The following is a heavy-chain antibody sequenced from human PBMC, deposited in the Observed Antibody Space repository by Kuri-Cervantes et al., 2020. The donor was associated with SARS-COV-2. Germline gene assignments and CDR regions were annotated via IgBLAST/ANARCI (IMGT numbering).Heavy chain of an antibody. D-gene: IGHD3-9*01. V-gene: IGHV3-9*01. CDR3: ARDRTILDYFDY. Sequence: LSLTCAASGFTFDDYAMHWVRQAPGKGLEWVSGISWNSGSIGYADSVKGRFTISRDNAKNTLYLQMNSLRAEDTAVYYCARDRTILDYFDYWGQGTLVTVSS. CDR2: ISWNSGSI. J-gene: IGHJ4*02. CDR1: GFTFDDYA.